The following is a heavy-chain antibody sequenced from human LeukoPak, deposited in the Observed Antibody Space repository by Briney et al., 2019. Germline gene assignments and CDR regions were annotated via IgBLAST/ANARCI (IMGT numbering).Heavy chain of an antibody. CDR2: MYYSGST. CDR3: AIVTGSIAAAGDWSNAFDI. D-gene: IGHD6-13*01. V-gene: IGHV4-39*01. CDR1: GGSISSSSHY. Sequence: SETLSLTCTVSGGSISSSSHYWGWIRQPPGKGLEWIGSMYYSGSTYYNPSLKSRVTISVDTSKNQISLKLSSVTAADTAVYYCAIVTGSIAAAGDWSNAFDIWGQGTMVTVSS. J-gene: IGHJ3*02.